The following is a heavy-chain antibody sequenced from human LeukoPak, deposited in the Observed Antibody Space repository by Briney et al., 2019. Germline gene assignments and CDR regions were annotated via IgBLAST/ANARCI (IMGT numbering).Heavy chain of an antibody. CDR3: AKPTRGSGSFLIDF. CDR1: GFTFSSYG. D-gene: IGHD1-26*01. V-gene: IGHV3-33*06. CDR2: IWNDGSDK. Sequence: GGSLRLSCAASGFTFSSYGMHWARQAPGKGLEWVAVIWNDGSDKYYADSVKGRFTISRDNSKNTLYLQMNSLRAEDTAVYYCAKPTRGSGSFLIDFRGQGTLVTVSS. J-gene: IGHJ4*02.